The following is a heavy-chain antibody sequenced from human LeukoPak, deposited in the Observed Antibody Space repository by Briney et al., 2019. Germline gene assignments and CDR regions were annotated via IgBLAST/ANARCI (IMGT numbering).Heavy chain of an antibody. J-gene: IGHJ6*02. CDR1: GFTFSSYA. CDR3: ARDNTPDSSGSPTYYCYGMDV. D-gene: IGHD6-19*01. CDR2: TSYDGSKR. V-gene: IGHV3-30*04. Sequence: GGSLRLSCAASGFTFSSYAVHWVRQAPGKGLEWVAVTSYDGSKRYHADSVKGRFTISRNNSKNTLYLQMNSLRVEDTAVYYCARDNTPDSSGSPTYYCYGMDVWGQGTTVTVSS.